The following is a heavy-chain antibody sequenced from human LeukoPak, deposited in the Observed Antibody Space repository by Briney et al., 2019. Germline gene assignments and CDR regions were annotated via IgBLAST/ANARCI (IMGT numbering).Heavy chain of an antibody. D-gene: IGHD3-3*01. CDR2: IKQDGSEK. Sequence: PGGSLRLSCAASGFTFSSYWMSWVRQAPGKGLEWVANIKQDGSEKYYVDSVKGRFTISRDNAKNSLYLQMNSLRAEDTAVYYCARARAIFGVVIRYFDYWGQGTLVTVSS. V-gene: IGHV3-7*01. CDR1: GFTFSSYW. J-gene: IGHJ4*02. CDR3: ARARAIFGVVIRYFDY.